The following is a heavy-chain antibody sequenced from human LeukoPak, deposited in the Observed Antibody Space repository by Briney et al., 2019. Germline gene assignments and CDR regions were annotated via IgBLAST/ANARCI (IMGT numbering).Heavy chain of an antibody. V-gene: IGHV3-21*01. D-gene: IGHD3-16*01. J-gene: IGHJ3*02. CDR3: ARDLAVKGDRDAFDI. CDR1: GFTFSSYS. CDR2: ISSGSAFI. Sequence: PGGSLRLSCTASGFTFSSYSMNWVRQAPGKGLEWVPSISSGSAFIYYADSVKGRFTISRDNAKKSLYLQMNSLRAEDTAVYYCARDLAVKGDRDAFDIWGQGTMVTVSP.